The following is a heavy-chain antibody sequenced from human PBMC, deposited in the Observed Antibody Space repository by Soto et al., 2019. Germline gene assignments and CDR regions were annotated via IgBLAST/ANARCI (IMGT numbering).Heavy chain of an antibody. CDR3: ARENFKGYDTQYYYYGMDV. V-gene: IGHV1-69*13. CDR1: AGTLSSYA. D-gene: IGHD3-22*01. J-gene: IGHJ6*02. CDR2: IIPIFGTA. Sequence: GXSVKVSCAASAGTLSSYAISWVRQAPGQGLEWMGGIIPIFGTANYAQKFQGRVTITADESTSTAYMELSSLRSEDTAVYYCARENFKGYDTQYYYYGMDVWGQGTTVTVSS.